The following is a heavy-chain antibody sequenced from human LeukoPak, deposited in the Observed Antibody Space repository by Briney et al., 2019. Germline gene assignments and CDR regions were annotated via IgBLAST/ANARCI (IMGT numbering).Heavy chain of an antibody. CDR2: ISYDGSNK. D-gene: IGHD1-26*01. Sequence: GGSLRLSCAASGFTFSSYGMHWVRQAPGKGLEWVAAISYDGSNKYYADSVKGRFTISRDNSKNTLYLQMNSLRAEDTAVYYCAKDPMRQVGATPFDYWGQGTLVTVSS. J-gene: IGHJ4*02. CDR3: AKDPMRQVGATPFDY. V-gene: IGHV3-30*18. CDR1: GFTFSSYG.